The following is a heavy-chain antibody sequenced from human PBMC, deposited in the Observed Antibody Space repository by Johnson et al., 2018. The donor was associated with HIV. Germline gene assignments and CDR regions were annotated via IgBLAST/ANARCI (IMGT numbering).Heavy chain of an antibody. Sequence: QVQLVESGGGVVQPGGSLRLSCAASGFTFSSYGMHWVRQAPGKGLEWVAFIRYDGSNKYYADSVKGRFTISRDNSKNTLYLQMNSLRAEDTAVYYCARGALQRGSWYGRDAFDIWGQGTMVTVSS. CDR3: ARGALQRGSWYGRDAFDI. V-gene: IGHV3-30*02. CDR1: GFTFSSYG. J-gene: IGHJ3*02. D-gene: IGHD6-13*01. CDR2: IRYDGSNK.